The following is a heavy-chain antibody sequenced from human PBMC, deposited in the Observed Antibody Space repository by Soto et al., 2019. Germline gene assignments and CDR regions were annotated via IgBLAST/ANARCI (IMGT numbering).Heavy chain of an antibody. V-gene: IGHV2-5*02. CDR2: IYWDDDK. D-gene: IGHD6-13*01. CDR1: GFSLSTSGVA. J-gene: IGHJ4*02. Sequence: QITLKESGPTLVKPTQTLTLTCTFSGFSLSTSGVAVGWIRQPPGKALEWLALIYWDDDKRYSPSLKSRLTITKDTSKNQVVLTMTNMDPVDTATYYCAHVGSIDRGYTSWYNAFDYWGQGTLVTVSS. CDR3: AHVGSIDRGYTSWYNAFDY.